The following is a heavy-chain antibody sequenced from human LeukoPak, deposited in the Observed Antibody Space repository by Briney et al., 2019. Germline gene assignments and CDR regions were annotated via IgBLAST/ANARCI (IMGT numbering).Heavy chain of an antibody. CDR1: GFTFSSYG. J-gene: IGHJ3*02. Sequence: GGSLRLSCAASGFTFSSYGMHWVRQAPGKGLEWVAFIRYDGSNKYYADSVKGRFTISRDNSKNTLYLQMNSLRAEDTAVYYCAKDSNYGDSLDAFDIWGQGTMVTVSS. CDR3: AKDSNYGDSLDAFDI. V-gene: IGHV3-30*02. D-gene: IGHD4-17*01. CDR2: IRYDGSNK.